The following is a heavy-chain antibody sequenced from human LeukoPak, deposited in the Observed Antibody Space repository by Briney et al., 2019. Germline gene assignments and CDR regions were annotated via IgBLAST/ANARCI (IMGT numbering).Heavy chain of an antibody. D-gene: IGHD1-26*01. CDR1: GYTLTSYG. V-gene: IGHV1-8*02. CDR2: MNPNSGNT. J-gene: IGHJ6*03. Sequence: ASVKVSCKASGYTLTSYGISWVRQAPGQGLEWMGWMNPNSGNTGYAQKFQGRVTMTRSTSISTAYMELSSLRSEDTAVYYCARGGVGATTAGKTYYYYYMDVWGKGTTVTISS. CDR3: ARGGVGATTAGKTYYYYYMDV.